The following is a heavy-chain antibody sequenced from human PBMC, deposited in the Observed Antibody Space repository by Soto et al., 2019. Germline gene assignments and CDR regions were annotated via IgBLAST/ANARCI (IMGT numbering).Heavy chain of an antibody. CDR1: GFSLSTSGVG. D-gene: IGHD3-10*01. Sequence: QITLKESGPTLVKPTQTLTLTCTFSGFSLSTSGVGVGWIRQPPGKALEWLALIYWDDDKRYSPSLKSRLTITKDTSQNQVVLTMTNMDPVDTATYYCARPYYYGSGRLYWYFDLWGRGTLVTVSS. V-gene: IGHV2-5*02. J-gene: IGHJ2*01. CDR3: ARPYYYGSGRLYWYFDL. CDR2: IYWDDDK.